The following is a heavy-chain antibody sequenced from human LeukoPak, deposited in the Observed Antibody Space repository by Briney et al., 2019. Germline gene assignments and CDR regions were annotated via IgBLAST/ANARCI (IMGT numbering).Heavy chain of an antibody. Sequence: GGSLRLSCATSGFPFSDFSMSWVRQAPGKGLGWISTTKSGGTSTYYAESVKGRFTISRDNSKNTLYLQMNSLRAEDTAVYYCARDGRLWIQLWLAYYFDYWGQGTLVTVSS. CDR2: TKSGGTST. CDR1: GFPFSDFS. CDR3: ARDGRLWIQLWLAYYFDY. V-gene: IGHV3-23*01. D-gene: IGHD5-18*01. J-gene: IGHJ4*02.